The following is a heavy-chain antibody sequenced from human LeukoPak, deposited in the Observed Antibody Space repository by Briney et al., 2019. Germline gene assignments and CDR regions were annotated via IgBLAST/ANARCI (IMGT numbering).Heavy chain of an antibody. CDR3: AREHYDFWSGYFDY. CDR2: ISAYNGNT. Sequence: ASVKVSCKASGGTFSSYAISWVRQAPGQGLEWMGWISAYNGNTNYAQKLQGRVTMTTDTSTSTAYMELRSLRSDDTAVYYCAREHYDFWSGYFDYWGQGTLVTVSS. D-gene: IGHD3-3*01. V-gene: IGHV1-18*01. CDR1: GGTFSSYA. J-gene: IGHJ4*02.